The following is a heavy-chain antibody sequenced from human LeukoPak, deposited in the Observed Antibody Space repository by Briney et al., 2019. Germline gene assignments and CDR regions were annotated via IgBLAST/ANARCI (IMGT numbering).Heavy chain of an antibody. V-gene: IGHV4-34*01. D-gene: IGHD1-26*01. CDR1: GGSFSGYY. CDR2: INHSGST. J-gene: IGHJ6*02. CDR3: ARRWELGYYYYGMDV. Sequence: SETLSLTCAVYGGSFSGYYWSWIRQPPGKGLEWIGEINHSGSTNYNPSLKSRVTISVDTSKNQFSLKQSSVTAADTAVYYCARRWELGYYYYGMDVWGQGTTVTVSS.